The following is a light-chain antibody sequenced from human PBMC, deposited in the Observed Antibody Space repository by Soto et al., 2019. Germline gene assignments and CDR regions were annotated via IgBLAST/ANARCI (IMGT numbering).Light chain of an antibody. V-gene: IGKV3-15*01. CDR2: GAS. CDR1: QSVSSN. J-gene: IGKJ5*01. Sequence: ETVMTQSPATLSVSPGERATLSCRASQSVSSNVAWYQQKPGQAPRLLIYGASTWATGIPDRFSGSGSGTEFTLTISSLQSEDFAVYYCQQYNNWPPVTFGQGTRLEIK. CDR3: QQYNNWPPVT.